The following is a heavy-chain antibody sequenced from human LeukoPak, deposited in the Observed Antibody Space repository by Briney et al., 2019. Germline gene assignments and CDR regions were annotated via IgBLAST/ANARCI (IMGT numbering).Heavy chain of an antibody. D-gene: IGHD2-2*01. V-gene: IGHV1-69*02. Sequence: SVKVSCKASGGTFSSYTISWVRQAPGQGLEWMGRVIPILGIANYAQKFQGRVTITADKSTSTAYMELSSLRSEDTAVYYCAIVEAGCSSTSCYDYWGQGTLVTVSS. J-gene: IGHJ4*02. CDR1: GGTFSSYT. CDR3: AIVEAGCSSTSCYDY. CDR2: VIPILGIA.